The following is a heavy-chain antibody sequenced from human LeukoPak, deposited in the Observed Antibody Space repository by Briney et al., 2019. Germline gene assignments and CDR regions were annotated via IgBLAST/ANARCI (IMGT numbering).Heavy chain of an antibody. CDR1: GFTFSSYG. J-gene: IGHJ4*02. V-gene: IGHV3-30*02. CDR3: AKEAIQLWPIFDY. CDR2: IRYDGSNK. Sequence: GGSLRLSCAASGFTFSSYGMHWVRQAPGKGLEWVAFIRYDGSNKYYADSVKGRFTISRDNSKNTLYLQMNSLRAEDTAVYYCAKEAIQLWPIFDYWGQGTLVTVSS. D-gene: IGHD5-18*01.